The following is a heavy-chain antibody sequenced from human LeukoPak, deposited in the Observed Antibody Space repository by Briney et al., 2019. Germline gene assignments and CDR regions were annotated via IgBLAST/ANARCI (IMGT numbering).Heavy chain of an antibody. V-gene: IGHV1-2*02. D-gene: IGHD3-22*01. CDR3: ARLNSDSSGHNWFDP. J-gene: IGHJ5*02. Sequence: VASVKVSCKASGYTFTGYYMHWVRQAPGQGLEWMGWINPNSGGTNYAQKFQGRVTMTRDTSISTAYMELSRLRSDDTDVYYCARLNSDSSGHNWFDPWGQGTLVTVSS. CDR1: GYTFTGYY. CDR2: INPNSGGT.